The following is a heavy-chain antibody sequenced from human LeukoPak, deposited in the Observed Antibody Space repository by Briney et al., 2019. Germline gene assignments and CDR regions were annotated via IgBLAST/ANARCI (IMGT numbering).Heavy chain of an antibody. CDR3: ARDSGWYKPTTWFDP. Sequence: SGTLSLTCAVSGGSISSSNWWSWVRQPPGKGLEWIGEIYHSGSTNYNPSLKSRVTISVDTSKNQFSLKLSSVTAADTAVYYCARDSGWYKPTTWFDPCGQGTLVTVSS. J-gene: IGHJ5*02. D-gene: IGHD6-19*01. CDR1: GGSISSSNW. V-gene: IGHV4-4*02. CDR2: IYHSGST.